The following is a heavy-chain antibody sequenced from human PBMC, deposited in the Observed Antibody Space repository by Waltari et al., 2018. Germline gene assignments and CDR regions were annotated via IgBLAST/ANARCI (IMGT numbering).Heavy chain of an antibody. D-gene: IGHD3-9*01. Sequence: QVQLQQWGAGLLRPSETLSLTCAVYGGSFTTDYWSWIRQPPGKGLEWIGEINHTGSTNSNPSLKGRVTMSVDTSKSQFSLKLTSVTAADTAIYYCARVTYERYFQYWGQGTLVTVSS. CDR1: GGSFTTDY. CDR2: INHTGST. V-gene: IGHV4-34*01. CDR3: ARVTYERYFQY. J-gene: IGHJ4*02.